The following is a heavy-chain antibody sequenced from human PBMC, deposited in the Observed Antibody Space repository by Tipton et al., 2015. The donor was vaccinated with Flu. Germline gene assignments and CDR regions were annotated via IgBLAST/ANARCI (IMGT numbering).Heavy chain of an antibody. Sequence: SLRLSCAAYGFNFAGYAVSWVRQAPGKGLEWVSSINGLTTYYADSVKGRFTFSRNSPKNTLSLQMSSLTVDDTAIYFCVKNWGTWGQGTLVTVSS. CDR1: GFNFAGYA. CDR3: VKNWGT. J-gene: IGHJ5*02. CDR2: INGLTT. D-gene: IGHD7-27*01. V-gene: IGHV3-23*05.